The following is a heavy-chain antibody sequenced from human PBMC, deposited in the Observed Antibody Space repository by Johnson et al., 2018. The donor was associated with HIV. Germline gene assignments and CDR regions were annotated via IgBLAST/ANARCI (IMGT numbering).Heavy chain of an antibody. CDR1: GFTFSSYG. CDR3: AKMAWSDSSPVPFPVKKPREDAFDI. Sequence: QVQLVESGGGVVQPGRSLRLSCAASGFTFSSYGMHWVRQAPGKGLVWVAVISYDGSNKYYADSVKGRFTISRDNYKNTRYRQMNSLRAEEPAVYYCAKMAWSDSSPVPFPVKKPREDAFDIWGQGTMVTVSS. V-gene: IGHV3-30*18. D-gene: IGHD5-24*01. CDR2: ISYDGSNK. J-gene: IGHJ3*02.